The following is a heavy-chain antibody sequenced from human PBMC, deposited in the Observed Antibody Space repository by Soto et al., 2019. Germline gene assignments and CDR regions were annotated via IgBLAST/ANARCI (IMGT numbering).Heavy chain of an antibody. CDR1: GEAFSGYY. CDR3: ARRGGGYYPYYFDY. V-gene: IGHV4-34*12. Sequence: PSEGLSLTCAVYGEAFSGYYWSWIRQPPGKGLEWIGEIIHSGSTNYNPSLKSRVTVSVDTSKKQFSLKLDSVTAADTAVYYCARRGGGYYPYYFDYWGQGGLVTSPQ. J-gene: IGHJ4*02. CDR2: IIHSGST. D-gene: IGHD3-22*01.